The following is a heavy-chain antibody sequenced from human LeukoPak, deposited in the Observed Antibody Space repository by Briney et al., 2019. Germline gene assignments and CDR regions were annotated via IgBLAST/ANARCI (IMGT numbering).Heavy chain of an antibody. CDR3: AGNSGDDAFDL. Sequence: GSLRLSCAASGFTVSSNYMSWVRQAPGKGLDWVSVIYSGGRTYYADSVKGRFTISRDNSKNTLYLQMNSLRAEDTAVYYCAGNSGDDAFDLWGQGTMVTVSS. V-gene: IGHV3-53*01. J-gene: IGHJ3*01. D-gene: IGHD1-1*01. CDR2: IYSGGRT. CDR1: GFTVSSNY.